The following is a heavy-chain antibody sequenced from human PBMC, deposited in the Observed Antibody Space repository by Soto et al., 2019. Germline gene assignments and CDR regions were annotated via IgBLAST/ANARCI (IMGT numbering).Heavy chain of an antibody. CDR3: ASLGYCTNGVCYTLDY. CDR2: ISSSSSTI. CDR1: GFTFSSYS. Sequence: EVQLVESGGGLVQPGGSLRLSCAASGFTFSSYSMNWVRQAPGKGLEWVSYISSSSSTIYYADSVKGRFTISRDNAKNSLYLQMHSLRAEDTAVYYCASLGYCTNGVCYTLDYWGQGTLVTVSS. V-gene: IGHV3-48*01. J-gene: IGHJ4*02. D-gene: IGHD2-8*01.